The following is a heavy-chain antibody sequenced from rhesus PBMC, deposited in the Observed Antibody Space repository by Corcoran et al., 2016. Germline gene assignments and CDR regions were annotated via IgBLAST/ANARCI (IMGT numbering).Heavy chain of an antibody. V-gene: IGHV4S2*01. D-gene: IGHD6-13*01. Sequence: QVQLQESGPGLVKPSETLPLSCAVPGASISSNYWSWIRQAPGKGLEWIGRIHGSRGITDFNPSLKSRVTLSIDTAKNQFSLNLNSVTAADTAVYYCARDSSNIADFYDWGQGVLVTVSS. CDR2: IHGSRGIT. CDR3: ARDSSNIADFYD. J-gene: IGHJ4*01. CDR1: GASISSNY.